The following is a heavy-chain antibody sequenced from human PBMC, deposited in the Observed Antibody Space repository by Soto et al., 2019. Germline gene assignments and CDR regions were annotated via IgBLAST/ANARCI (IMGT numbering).Heavy chain of an antibody. CDR2: IYWDDDK. Sequence: QITLNESGPTQVKPRQTLTLTCTFSGFSLTTSGVGVGWIRQSPGKAPEWLALIYWDDDKRYSPSLKSRLTFTKDTSKNQVVLTMADLDPADTATYSCAHRVLRTVFGLVTTTAIYFDFWGQGTPVAGSS. CDR3: AHRVLRTVFGLVTTTAIYFDF. J-gene: IGHJ4*02. CDR1: GFSLTTSGVG. D-gene: IGHD3-3*01. V-gene: IGHV2-5*02.